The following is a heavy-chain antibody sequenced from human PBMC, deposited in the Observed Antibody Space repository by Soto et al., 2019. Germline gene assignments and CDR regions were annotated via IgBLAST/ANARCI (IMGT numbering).Heavy chain of an antibody. CDR3: ARRYGTVFDY. Sequence: SETLSLTCAVYGRSFSGYYWTWIRQPPGTGLEWIGEINHSGSTNYNPSLKSRVTISVDTSKNQFSLKLSSVTAADTAVYYCARRYGTVFDYWGQGTLVTVSS. CDR1: GRSFSGYY. CDR2: INHSGST. D-gene: IGHD6-13*01. V-gene: IGHV4-34*01. J-gene: IGHJ4*02.